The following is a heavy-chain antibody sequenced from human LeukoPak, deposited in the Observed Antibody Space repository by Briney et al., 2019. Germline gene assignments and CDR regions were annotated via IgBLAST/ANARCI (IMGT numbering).Heavy chain of an antibody. D-gene: IGHD2-2*01. V-gene: IGHV3-7*01. CDR1: GFTFTDYF. CDR3: AREDIVVVPAAYYYYGMDV. Sequence: GGSLRLSCVASGFTFTDYFMSWVRQAPGKGLEWVANIKQDGSEKYYVDSVKGRFTISRDNAKNSLYLQMNSLRAEDTAVYYCAREDIVVVPAAYYYYGMDVWGQGTTVTVSS. J-gene: IGHJ6*02. CDR2: IKQDGSEK.